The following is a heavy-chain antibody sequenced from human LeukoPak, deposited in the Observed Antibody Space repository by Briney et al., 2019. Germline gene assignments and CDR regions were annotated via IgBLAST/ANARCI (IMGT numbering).Heavy chain of an antibody. V-gene: IGHV4-61*01. CDR3: ARGLYGGYVNY. CDR1: GGSVSSGSYY. D-gene: IGHD4/OR15-4a*01. Sequence: PETLSLTCTVSGGSVSSGSYYWSWIRQPPGKGLEWIGYIYYSGSTNYNPSLKSRVTISVDTSKNQFSLKLSSVTAADTAVYYCARGLYGGYVNYWGQGTLVTVSS. CDR2: IYYSGST. J-gene: IGHJ4*02.